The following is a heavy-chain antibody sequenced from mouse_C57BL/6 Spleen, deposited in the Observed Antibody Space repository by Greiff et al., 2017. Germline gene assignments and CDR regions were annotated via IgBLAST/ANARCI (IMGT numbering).Heavy chain of an antibody. CDR2: IYPGSGST. D-gene: IGHD2-1*01. CDR3: ARSLYGNYPYYFDY. V-gene: IGHV1-55*01. Sequence: QVQLQQPGAELVKPGASVKMSCKASGYTFTSYWITWVMQRPGQGLEWIGDIYPGSGSTNYNEKFKSKATLTVDTSSSTAYMQLSSLTSEDSAVYYCARSLYGNYPYYFDYWGRGTTLTVSS. CDR1: GYTFTSYW. J-gene: IGHJ2*01.